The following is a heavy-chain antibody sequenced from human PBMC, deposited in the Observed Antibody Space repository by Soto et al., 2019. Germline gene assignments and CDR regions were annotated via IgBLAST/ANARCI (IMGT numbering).Heavy chain of an antibody. Sequence: SETLSLTRAGSSGSIRRRNWLGWVRPPPGKGLEWIGEIYHSGSTNYNPSLKSRVTISVDKSKNQFSLKLSSVTAADTAVYYCARSHSGSSPSYYMDVWGKGTTVTVSS. J-gene: IGHJ6*03. CDR3: ARSHSGSSPSYYMDV. D-gene: IGHD3-10*01. V-gene: IGHV4-4*02. CDR1: SGSIRRRNW. CDR2: IYHSGST.